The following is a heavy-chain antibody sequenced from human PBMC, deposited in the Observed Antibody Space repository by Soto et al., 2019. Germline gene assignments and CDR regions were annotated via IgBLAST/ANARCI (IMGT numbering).Heavy chain of an antibody. Sequence: SETLSLTCTVSGGSISSSIYYWGWVRQPPGKGLEWIGSIYYSGSTYYNPSLKSRVTISVDTSKNQFSLKLSSVTAADTAVYYCARHRITIFGVATGWFDPWGPGTMMTV. V-gene: IGHV4-39*01. CDR1: GGSISSSIYY. D-gene: IGHD3-3*01. CDR3: ARHRITIFGVATGWFDP. CDR2: IYYSGST. J-gene: IGHJ5*02.